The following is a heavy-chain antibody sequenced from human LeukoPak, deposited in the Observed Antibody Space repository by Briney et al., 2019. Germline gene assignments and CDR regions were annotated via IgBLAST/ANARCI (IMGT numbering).Heavy chain of an antibody. V-gene: IGHV3-30*02. J-gene: IGHJ6*03. CDR3: AKVLPNWGLFRGYYMDV. D-gene: IGHD7-27*01. Sequence: PGGSLRLSCAASGFTFSSYGMHWVRQAPGKGLEWVAFIRYDGSNKYYADSVKGRFTISRDNSKNTLYLQMNSLRAEDTAVYYCAKVLPNWGLFRGYYMDVWGKGTTVTVSS. CDR1: GFTFSSYG. CDR2: IRYDGSNK.